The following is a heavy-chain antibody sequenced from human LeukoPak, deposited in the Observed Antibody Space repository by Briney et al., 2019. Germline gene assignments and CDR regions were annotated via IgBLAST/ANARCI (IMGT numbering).Heavy chain of an antibody. D-gene: IGHD4-11*01. J-gene: IGHJ4*02. CDR3: ARHPTVASSIDY. CDR1: GYRFANYW. V-gene: IGHV5-10-1*01. CDR2: IDPSDSYT. Sequence: GESLKISCKGSGYRFANYWISWVRQMPGKGLEWMGRIDPSDSYTNYSPSFQGHVTISGDRSISTAYLQWSSLKASDTAMYYCARHPTVASSIDYWGQGTLVAVSS.